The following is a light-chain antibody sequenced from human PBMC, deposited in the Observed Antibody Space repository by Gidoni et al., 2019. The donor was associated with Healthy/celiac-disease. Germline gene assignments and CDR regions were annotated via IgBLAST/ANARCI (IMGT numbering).Light chain of an antibody. J-gene: IGKJ3*01. CDR3: QQRSNWVFT. CDR1: QSVSSY. V-gene: IGKV3-11*01. Sequence: EIVLTQSPATLSLSPGERATLPCRASQSVSSYLAWYQQKPGQAPRLLIYDASNRATGIPARCSGSGSGTDFTLTISSLEPEDFAVYYCQQRSNWVFTFGPGTKVDIK. CDR2: DAS.